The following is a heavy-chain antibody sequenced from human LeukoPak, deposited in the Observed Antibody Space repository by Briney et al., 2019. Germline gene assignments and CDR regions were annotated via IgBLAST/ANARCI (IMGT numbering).Heavy chain of an antibody. CDR3: ARDTIVVPAADYYMDV. D-gene: IGHD2-2*01. CDR1: GFTFSDYY. J-gene: IGHJ6*03. Sequence: PGGSLRLSCAASGFTFSDYYMSWIRQAPGKGLEWVSYISSSCSTIYYADSVRGRFTISRDNAKNSLYLQMNSLRAEDTAVDYCARDTIVVPAADYYMDVWGKGTMVTVSS. CDR2: ISSSCSTI. V-gene: IGHV3-11*04.